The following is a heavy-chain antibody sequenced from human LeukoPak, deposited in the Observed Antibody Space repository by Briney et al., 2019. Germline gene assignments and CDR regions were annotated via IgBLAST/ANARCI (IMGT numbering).Heavy chain of an antibody. CDR1: GGSIRSTSYY. CDR2: IYTSGST. J-gene: IGHJ6*03. CDR3: ARSTGEGPAAMLRPQFYYYYYMDV. V-gene: IGHV4-61*02. D-gene: IGHD2-2*01. Sequence: SETLSLTCTVSGGSIRSTSYYWGWIRQPAGKGLEWIGRIYTSGSTNYNPSLKSRVTISVDTSKNQFSLKLSSVTAADTAVYYCARSTGEGPAAMLRPQFYYYYYMDVWGKGTTVTISS.